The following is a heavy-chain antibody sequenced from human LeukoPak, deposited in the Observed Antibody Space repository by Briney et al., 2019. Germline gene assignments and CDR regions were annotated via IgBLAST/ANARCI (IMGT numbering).Heavy chain of an antibody. J-gene: IGHJ4*02. V-gene: IGHV3-23*01. D-gene: IGHD3-10*01. CDR2: ISGSGGST. CDR1: GFTFSSYA. Sequence: GGSLRLSCAASGFTFSSYAMSWVRQAPGKGLEWVSAISGSGGSTYYADSVKGRFTISRDNAKNSLYLQMNSLRAEDTAVYYCARDHGGVLIRGVIDYWGQGTLVTVSS. CDR3: ARDHGGVLIRGVIDY.